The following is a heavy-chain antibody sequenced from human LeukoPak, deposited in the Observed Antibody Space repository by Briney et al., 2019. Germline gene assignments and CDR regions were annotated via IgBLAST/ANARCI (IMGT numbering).Heavy chain of an antibody. V-gene: IGHV3-7*01. CDR3: ARDRRQWFGELWSFDY. D-gene: IGHD3-10*01. Sequence: PGGSLRLSCAASGFTFSSYWMSWVRQAPGKGLEWVANIKQDGSEKNYVDSVKGRFTISRDNAKNSLYLQMNSLRAEDTAVYYCARDRRQWFGELWSFDYWGQGTLVTVSS. J-gene: IGHJ4*02. CDR2: IKQDGSEK. CDR1: GFTFSSYW.